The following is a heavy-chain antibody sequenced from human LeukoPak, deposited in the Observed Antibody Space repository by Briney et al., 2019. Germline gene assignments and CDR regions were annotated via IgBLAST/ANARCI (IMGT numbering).Heavy chain of an antibody. CDR3: AGESFDI. CDR2: ISKDGSMK. CDR1: GFIFSNYA. Sequence: GRSLRLSCAASGFIFSNYAMDWVRQAPGKGLEWVAVISKDGSMKYHADSVKGRFTVSRDNSNNTVYLQMNSLKTEDTAVYYCAGESFDIWGQGTMVTVSS. V-gene: IGHV3-30*04. J-gene: IGHJ3*02.